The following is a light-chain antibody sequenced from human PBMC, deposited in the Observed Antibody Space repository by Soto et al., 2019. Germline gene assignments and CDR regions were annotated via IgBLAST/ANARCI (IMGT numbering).Light chain of an antibody. CDR1: QSVSYTSNNKSC. Sequence: DIVMTQSPDSLAVSLGERATINCKSSQSVSYTSNNKSCLAWYQQKPGQPPKLLIYWASSRESGVPDRFSGSGSRADFTLTITSLQAEGVAVYYCQQYYSTPPWTFGQGTKVQIK. CDR2: WAS. V-gene: IGKV4-1*01. J-gene: IGKJ1*01. CDR3: QQYYSTPPWT.